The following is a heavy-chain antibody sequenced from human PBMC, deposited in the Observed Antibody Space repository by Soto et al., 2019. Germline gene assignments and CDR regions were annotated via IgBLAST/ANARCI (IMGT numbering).Heavy chain of an antibody. CDR3: ARDGAARPDYYYYGMDV. CDR1: GFTFSSYW. CDR2: INSDGSST. Sequence: PVGSLRLSCAASGFTFSSYWMHWVRQAPGKGLVWVSRINSDGSSTSYADSVKGRFTISRDNAKNTLYLQMNSLRAEDTAVYYCARDGAARPDYYYYGMDVWGQGTTVTVSS. J-gene: IGHJ6*02. D-gene: IGHD6-6*01. V-gene: IGHV3-74*01.